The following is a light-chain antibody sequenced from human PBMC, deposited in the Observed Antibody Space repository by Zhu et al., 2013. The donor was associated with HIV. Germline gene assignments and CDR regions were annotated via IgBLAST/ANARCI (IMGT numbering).Light chain of an antibody. Sequence: EIVLTQSPATLSLSPGESASLSCRASESVRTTSIAWFQQKPGQSPRLLVYAASSRASGIPDRFGGSWSGTDFTLTISRLEPEDSAVYFCQQYGSSPLTFGGGTKVEI. V-gene: IGKV3-20*01. CDR3: QQYGSSPLT. CDR1: ESVRTTS. CDR2: AAS. J-gene: IGKJ4*01.